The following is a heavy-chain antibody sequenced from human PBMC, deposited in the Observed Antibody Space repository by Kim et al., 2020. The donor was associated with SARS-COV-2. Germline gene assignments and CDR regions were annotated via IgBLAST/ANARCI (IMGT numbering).Heavy chain of an antibody. V-gene: IGHV3-7*03. CDR2: INEDGTNEDGSEK. D-gene: IGHD3-10*01. Sequence: GGSLRLSCAASGFTFRSYRMSWVRQAPGKGLEWVANINEDGTNEDGSEKYYVDSVKGRFTISRDNAKNSLYLQMNSLRAEDTAVYYCARLWSDYYGSGSYDTYYGLDVWGRGTTVTVSS. CDR1: GFTFRSYR. CDR3: ARLWSDYYGSGSYDTYYGLDV. J-gene: IGHJ6*02.